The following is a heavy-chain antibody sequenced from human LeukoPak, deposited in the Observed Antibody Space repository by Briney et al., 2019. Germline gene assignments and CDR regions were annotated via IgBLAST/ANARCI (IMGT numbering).Heavy chain of an antibody. Sequence: GGSLRLSCAASGFTFDDYAMHWVRQAPGKGLEWVSLISWDGGSTYYADSVKGRFTISRDNSKNSLYLQMNSLRAEDTALYYCAKDISQQLSYYYYGMDVWGQGTTVTVSS. V-gene: IGHV3-43D*03. CDR3: AKDISQQLSYYYYGMDV. CDR1: GFTFDDYA. J-gene: IGHJ6*02. CDR2: ISWDGGST. D-gene: IGHD6-13*01.